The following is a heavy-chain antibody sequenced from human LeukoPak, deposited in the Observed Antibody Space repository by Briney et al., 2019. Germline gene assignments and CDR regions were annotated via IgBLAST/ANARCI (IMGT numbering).Heavy chain of an antibody. CDR1: GYTFTGHY. Sequence: ASVKVSCKASGYTFTGHYMHWVRQAPGQGPEWMGWINPSGGVTKYAQKFQGRVTMTRDTSISTAYMELSRLTSDDTAVYFCARRYCSGVSCYPDYWGQGTLVTVSS. CDR2: INPSGGVT. D-gene: IGHD2-15*01. CDR3: ARRYCSGVSCYPDY. V-gene: IGHV1-2*02. J-gene: IGHJ4*02.